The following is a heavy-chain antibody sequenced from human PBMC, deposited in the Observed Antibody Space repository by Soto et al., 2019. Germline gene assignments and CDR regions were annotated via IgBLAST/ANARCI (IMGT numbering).Heavy chain of an antibody. J-gene: IGHJ3*02. V-gene: IGHV1-69*06. CDR3: ARGGLAKSDAFDI. D-gene: IGHD3-10*01. Sequence: QVQLVQSGAEVKKPGSSVKVSCKASGGTFSSYAISWVRQAPGQGLEWMGGIIPSCGTANYAQKFQGRVTVTADKSTSTAYMELSRLRSEDTGVYYCARGGLAKSDAFDIWGQGTLVTVSS. CDR2: IIPSCGTA. CDR1: GGTFSSYA.